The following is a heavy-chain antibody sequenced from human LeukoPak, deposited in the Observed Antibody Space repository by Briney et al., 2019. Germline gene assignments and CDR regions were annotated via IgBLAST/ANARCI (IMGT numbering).Heavy chain of an antibody. D-gene: IGHD6-19*01. CDR2: INPSGGAT. V-gene: IGHV1-46*01. CDR1: GYRFISYY. Sequence: ASVKVSCKASGYRFISYYRHWVRQAPGQGLEWMGVINPSGGATTYAQKFQGRVTMTRDTSTSTVYMELSRLRFEDTAVYYCAKDRYSSTLSVDFWGQGTLV. CDR3: AKDRYSSTLSVDF. J-gene: IGHJ4*02.